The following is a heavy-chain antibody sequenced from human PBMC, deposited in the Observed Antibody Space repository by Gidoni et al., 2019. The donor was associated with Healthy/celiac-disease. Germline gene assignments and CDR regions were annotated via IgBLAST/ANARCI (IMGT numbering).Heavy chain of an antibody. CDR3: ARSYDSSGYPLYYGMDV. D-gene: IGHD3-22*01. J-gene: IGHJ6*02. CDR2: IGTAGDT. Sequence: EVQLVESGGGLVQPGGSLRLSCAASGFTFSSYDMHWVRQATGKGLEWVSAIGTAGDTYYPGSVKGRFTISRENAKNSLYLQMNSLRAGDTAVYYCARSYDSSGYPLYYGMDVWGQGTTVTVSS. CDR1: GFTFSSYD. V-gene: IGHV3-13*01.